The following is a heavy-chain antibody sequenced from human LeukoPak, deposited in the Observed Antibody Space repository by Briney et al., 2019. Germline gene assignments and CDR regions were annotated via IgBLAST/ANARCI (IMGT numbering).Heavy chain of an antibody. CDR3: ARDCPWLWGLYYGMDV. Sequence: ASVKVSCKASGYTFTSYGISWVRQAPGQGLEWMGRISVYSGNTNYAQKLQGRVTMTTDTSTSTAYMELRSLRSDDTAVYYCARDCPWLWGLYYGMDVWGQGTTVTVSS. V-gene: IGHV1-18*01. CDR2: ISVYSGNT. J-gene: IGHJ6*02. D-gene: IGHD6-19*01. CDR1: GYTFTSYG.